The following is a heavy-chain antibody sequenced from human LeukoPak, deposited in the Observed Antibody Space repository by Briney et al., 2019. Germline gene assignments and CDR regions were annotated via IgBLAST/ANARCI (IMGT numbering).Heavy chain of an antibody. J-gene: IGHJ4*02. CDR1: GGSFSGYY. D-gene: IGHD3/OR15-3a*01. CDR3: ARQTGSGLFILP. Sequence: SATLSLTCAVYGGSFSGYYWSWIRQPPGKGLEWIGEINHSGSTNYNPSLKSRVTISVDTSKNQFSLRLTSVTAADTAVYCCARQTGSGLFILPGGQGTLVTVSS. CDR2: INHSGST. V-gene: IGHV4-34*01.